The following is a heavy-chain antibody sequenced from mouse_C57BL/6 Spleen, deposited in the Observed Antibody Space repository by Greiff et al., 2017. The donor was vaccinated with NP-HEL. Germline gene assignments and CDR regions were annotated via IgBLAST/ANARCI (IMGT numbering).Heavy chain of an antibody. CDR1: GYTFTSYW. D-gene: IGHD2-4*01. CDR2: IDPNSGGT. J-gene: IGHJ3*01. V-gene: IGHV1-72*01. Sequence: QQSCKASGYTFTSYWMHWVKQRPGRGLEWIGRIDPNSGGTKYNEKFKSKATLTVDKPSSTAYMQLSSLTSEDSAVYYCARCGYDYDPAWFAYWGQGTLVTVSA. CDR3: ARCGYDYDPAWFAY.